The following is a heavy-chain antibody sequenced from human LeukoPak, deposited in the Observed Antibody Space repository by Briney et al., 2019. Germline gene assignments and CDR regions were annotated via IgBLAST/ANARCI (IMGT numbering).Heavy chain of an antibody. D-gene: IGHD1-1*01. V-gene: IGHV4-39*01. CDR2: IYYSGTT. Sequence: SETLSLTCSVSGDSITSGRNYWAWVRQPPGKGLEWLASIYYSGTTSYNPSLKSRVSISVDRPKNQVSLKVFSVTAADTAIYYCARHLSGTTVAHYFDFWGQGTLVPVSS. CDR1: GDSITSGRNY. J-gene: IGHJ4*02. CDR3: ARHLSGTTVAHYFDF.